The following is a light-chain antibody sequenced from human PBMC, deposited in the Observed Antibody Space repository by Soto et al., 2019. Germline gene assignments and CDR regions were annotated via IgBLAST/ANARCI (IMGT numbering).Light chain of an antibody. CDR3: QQYNSYSPYT. Sequence: DIQMTQSPSTLSASVGDRVTITCRASQSISSWLAWYQQKPGKAPKLLIYKASSLESGVPSRFSGSGSGTAFTLTISSLQTDDFATYYCQQYNSYSPYTFGQGTKLEIK. V-gene: IGKV1-5*03. CDR2: KAS. J-gene: IGKJ2*01. CDR1: QSISSW.